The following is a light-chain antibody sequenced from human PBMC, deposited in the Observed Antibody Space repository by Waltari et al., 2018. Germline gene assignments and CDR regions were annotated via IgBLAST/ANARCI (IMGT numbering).Light chain of an antibody. CDR3: MIWHSSAVV. J-gene: IGLJ2*01. Sequence: QAVLTHPSSLSASPGASASLTCTLRSGINVGTYRIYWYPPKPGSPPQYLLRYKSDSDKQQGSGVPSRFSGSKDASANAGILLISGLQSEDEADYYCMIWHSSAVVFGGGTKLTVL. CDR2: YKSDSDK. V-gene: IGLV5-45*03. CDR1: SGINVGTYR.